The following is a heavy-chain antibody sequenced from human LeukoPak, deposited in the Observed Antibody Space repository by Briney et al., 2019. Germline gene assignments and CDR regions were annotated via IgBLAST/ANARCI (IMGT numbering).Heavy chain of an antibody. Sequence: GASVKVSCKASGYTFTSYGISWVRQAPGQGLEWMGWISAYNGNTNYAQKIQGRVTMTTDTSTSTAYMELRSLRSDDTAVYYCARSPPYSHRQHNYYYYYMDVWGKGTTVTVSS. CDR3: ARSPPYSHRQHNYYYYYMDV. CDR1: GYTFTSYG. D-gene: IGHD2-21*01. V-gene: IGHV1-18*01. J-gene: IGHJ6*03. CDR2: ISAYNGNT.